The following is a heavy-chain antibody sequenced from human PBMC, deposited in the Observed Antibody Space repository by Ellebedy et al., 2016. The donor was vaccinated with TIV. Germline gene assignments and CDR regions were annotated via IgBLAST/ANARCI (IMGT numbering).Heavy chain of an antibody. Sequence: GESLKISCAASGFTFSSYAMSWVRQAPGKGLEWVSTISHTGIRTYYADSVEGRFTISRDNSKKTLYPQMNRLRAEDTAVYYCAKGRGGGSDSSAPRYYFDYWGLGTLVTVSS. CDR2: ISHTGIRT. D-gene: IGHD3-22*01. J-gene: IGHJ4*02. CDR3: AKGRGGGSDSSAPRYYFDY. CDR1: GFTFSSYA. V-gene: IGHV3-23*01.